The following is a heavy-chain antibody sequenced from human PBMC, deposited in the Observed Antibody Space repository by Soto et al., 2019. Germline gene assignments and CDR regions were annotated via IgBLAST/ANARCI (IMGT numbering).Heavy chain of an antibody. D-gene: IGHD1-26*01. Sequence: SETLSLTCTVSGGSISSSSYYWGWIRQPPGKGLEWIGSIYYSGSTYYNPSLKSRVTISVDTSKNQFSLKLSSVTAADTAVYYCARTSRELPGWNHYFDYWGQGTLVTVSS. V-gene: IGHV4-39*01. CDR1: GGSISSSSYY. CDR3: ARTSRELPGWNHYFDY. J-gene: IGHJ4*02. CDR2: IYYSGST.